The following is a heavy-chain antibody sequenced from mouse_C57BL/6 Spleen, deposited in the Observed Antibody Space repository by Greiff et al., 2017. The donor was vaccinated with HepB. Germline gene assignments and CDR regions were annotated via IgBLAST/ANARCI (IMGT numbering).Heavy chain of an antibody. J-gene: IGHJ2*01. CDR1: GYTFTSYW. Sequence: VQLQQSGAELVMPGASVKLSCKASGYTFTSYWMHWVKQRPGQGLEWIGEIDPSDSYTNYNQKFQGKSTLTVDKSSSTAYMQLSSLTSEDSAVYYCARGGDYYGSSYWGQGTTLTVSS. V-gene: IGHV1-69*01. D-gene: IGHD1-1*01. CDR3: ARGGDYYGSSY. CDR2: IDPSDSYT.